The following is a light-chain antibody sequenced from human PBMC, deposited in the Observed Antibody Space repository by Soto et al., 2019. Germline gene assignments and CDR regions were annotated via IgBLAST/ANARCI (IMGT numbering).Light chain of an antibody. Sequence: QSVLTQPASVSGSPGQSIAISCTGTSSDVGGYSYVSWYQQHPGKAPKLVISDVSNRPSGVSDRFSGSKSGNTASLTISGLQADDEADYYCSSHTSYSTRVFGTGTKVTVL. CDR3: SSHTSYSTRV. CDR1: SSDVGGYSY. V-gene: IGLV2-14*01. J-gene: IGLJ1*01. CDR2: DVS.